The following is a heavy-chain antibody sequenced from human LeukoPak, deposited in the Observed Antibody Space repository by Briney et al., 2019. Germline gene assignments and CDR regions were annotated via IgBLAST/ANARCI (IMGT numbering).Heavy chain of an antibody. CDR1: GFTFSSYS. CDR3: ARDGCSSTSCRFYNWFDP. D-gene: IGHD2-2*01. CDR2: ISTSSSYI. J-gene: IGHJ5*02. Sequence: GGSLRLSCAASGFTFSSYSMNWVRQAPGKGLERVSFISTSSSYIYYADSVKGRFTISRDNARNSLYLQMNSLRAEDTAVYYCARDGCSSTSCRFYNWFDPWGQGTLVTVSS. V-gene: IGHV3-21*01.